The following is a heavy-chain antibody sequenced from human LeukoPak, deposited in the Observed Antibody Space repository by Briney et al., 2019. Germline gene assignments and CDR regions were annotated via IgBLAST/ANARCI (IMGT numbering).Heavy chain of an antibody. CDR1: GFTFSNAW. D-gene: IGHD6-13*01. Sequence: AGSLTLSCTASGFTFSNAWMSWVRQAQGQGREWVCRIKNKADGGTTDYAAPVKGRLTISRDDTKNTLYLQMNSLKTEDTAVYYCTAGTYSSSLFWGQGTLVTVSS. CDR3: TAGTYSSSLF. CDR2: IKNKADGGTT. V-gene: IGHV3-15*01. J-gene: IGHJ4*02.